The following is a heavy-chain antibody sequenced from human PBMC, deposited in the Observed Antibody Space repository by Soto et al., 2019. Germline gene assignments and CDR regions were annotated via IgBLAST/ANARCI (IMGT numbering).Heavy chain of an antibody. CDR3: ASFRWDYSGMDV. CDR1: GYTFNSYA. Sequence: ASVKVSCKASGYTFNSYAMHWVRQAPGQRLEWMGWINAGNGNTKYSQKFQGRVTITRDTSASTAYVELSSLRSEDTAVYYCASFRWDYSGMDVWGQGTTVTVSS. J-gene: IGHJ6*02. D-gene: IGHD1-26*01. V-gene: IGHV1-3*01. CDR2: INAGNGNT.